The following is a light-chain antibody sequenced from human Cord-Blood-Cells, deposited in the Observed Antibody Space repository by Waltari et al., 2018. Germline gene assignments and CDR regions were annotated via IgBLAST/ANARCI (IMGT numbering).Light chain of an antibody. CDR1: QTLLHSNGYNY. V-gene: IGKV2-28*01. CDR2: LGS. Sequence: DIVMTQSPPSLPVTPGEPASTSCRSSQTLLHSNGYNYLDCYLQKPGQSPQLLIYLGSNRASGVPDRFSGSGSGTDCTLKISRVEAEDVGVYYCMRALQTLQTTLTFGGGTKVEIK. CDR3: MRALQTLQTTLT. J-gene: IGKJ4*01.